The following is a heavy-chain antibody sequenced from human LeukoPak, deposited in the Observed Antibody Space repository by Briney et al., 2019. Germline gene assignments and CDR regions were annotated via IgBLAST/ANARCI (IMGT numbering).Heavy chain of an antibody. CDR2: ISPDGSSA. CDR1: GFTFSSYW. J-gene: IGHJ4*02. V-gene: IGHV3-74*01. Sequence: GGSLRLSCAASGFTFSSYWMHWVRQAPGQGRVWVLRISPDGSSAIYADSVNGRFTISRDNAKNTLYLQMNSLRADDTAVHYCARVSVCPRCHFDYWGQGTLVTVSS. D-gene: IGHD5/OR15-5a*01. CDR3: ARVSVCPRCHFDY.